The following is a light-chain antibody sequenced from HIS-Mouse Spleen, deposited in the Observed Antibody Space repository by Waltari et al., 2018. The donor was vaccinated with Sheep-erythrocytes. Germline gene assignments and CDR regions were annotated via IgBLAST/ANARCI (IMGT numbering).Light chain of an antibody. V-gene: IGKV2-30*02. CDR3: MQGTHWPPYT. CDR1: QSLVHSDGHTY. Sequence: DVVMTQSPLSLPVTLGQPASISCRSSQSLVHSDGHTYLNWFQQRPGQSPRRLIYKVSYRESGVPDRFSGSGSGTDFTLKISRVEAEDVGVYYCMQGTHWPPYTFGQGTKLEIK. CDR2: KVS. J-gene: IGKJ2*01.